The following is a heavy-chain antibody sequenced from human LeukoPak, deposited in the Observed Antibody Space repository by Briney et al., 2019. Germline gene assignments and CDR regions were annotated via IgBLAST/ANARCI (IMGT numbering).Heavy chain of an antibody. J-gene: IGHJ4*02. Sequence: SETLSLTCGVSGGSLTNYYWNWMRQSPGKTLEWIGFVYYKGTTNFNPSLRSRVTMSVDTSRNHFSLSLTSVTAADTAVYYCARTWAVKWGLPGQFDYWGQGRLVIVSS. D-gene: IGHD1-26*01. CDR1: GGSLTNYY. CDR3: ARTWAVKWGLPGQFDY. CDR2: VYYKGTT. V-gene: IGHV4-59*08.